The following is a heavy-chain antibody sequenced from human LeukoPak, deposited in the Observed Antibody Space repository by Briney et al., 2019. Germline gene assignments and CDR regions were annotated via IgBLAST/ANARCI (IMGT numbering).Heavy chain of an antibody. Sequence: SETLSLTCAVYGGSFSGYYWSWIRQPPGKGLEWIGYIYYSGSTNYNPSLKSRVTISVDTSKNQFSLKLSSVTAADTAVYYCARAGLDSSGTGPWGQGTLVTVSS. V-gene: IGHV4-59*01. D-gene: IGHD6-19*01. CDR3: ARAGLDSSGTGP. CDR2: IYYSGST. CDR1: GGSFSGYY. J-gene: IGHJ5*02.